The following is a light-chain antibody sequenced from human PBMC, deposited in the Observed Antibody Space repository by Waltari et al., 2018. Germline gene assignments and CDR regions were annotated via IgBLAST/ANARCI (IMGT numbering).Light chain of an antibody. CDR1: GSNLGAGYD. V-gene: IGLV1-40*01. CDR3: QSYDDSLSGGV. J-gene: IGLJ3*02. CDR2: HKT. Sequence: QSVLTQPPSVSGAPGQTVTISCAGSGSNLGAGYDVHWYQQVPGTAPKLLINHKTNRPSGGPERFSGSKSGTSASLAITGLQAEDEADYYCQSYDDSLSGGVFGGGTKLTVL.